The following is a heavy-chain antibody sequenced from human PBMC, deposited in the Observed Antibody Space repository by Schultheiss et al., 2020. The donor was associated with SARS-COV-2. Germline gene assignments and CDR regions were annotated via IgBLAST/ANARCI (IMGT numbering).Heavy chain of an antibody. CDR1: GFTFSSYA. CDR3: TTVGWELPGCDY. CDR2: ISGSGGST. V-gene: IGHV3-23*01. J-gene: IGHJ4*02. Sequence: GGSLRLSCAASGFTFSSYAMSWVLQAPGKGLEWVSAISGSGGSTYYADSVKGRFTISRDNSKNTLYLQMNSLKTEDTAVYYCTTVGWELPGCDYWGQGTLVTVSS. D-gene: IGHD1-26*01.